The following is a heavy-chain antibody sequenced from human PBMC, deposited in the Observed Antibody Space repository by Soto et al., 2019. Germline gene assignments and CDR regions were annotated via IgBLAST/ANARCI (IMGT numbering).Heavy chain of an antibody. Sequence: SETLSLTCTVSGGSISSGDYYWSWIRQPPGKGLEWIGYIYYSGSTYYNPSLKSRVTISLDTSKNQFSLKLSSVTAADTAVYYCAGGRGDYYYGMDVWGQGTTVTVSS. CDR1: GGSISSGDYY. V-gene: IGHV4-30-4*01. D-gene: IGHD3-10*01. CDR3: AGGRGDYYYGMDV. J-gene: IGHJ6*02. CDR2: IYYSGST.